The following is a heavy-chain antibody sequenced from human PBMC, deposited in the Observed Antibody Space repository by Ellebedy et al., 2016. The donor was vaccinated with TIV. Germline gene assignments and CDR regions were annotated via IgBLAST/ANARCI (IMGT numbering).Heavy chain of an antibody. CDR3: ASGGSLEGYFDY. V-gene: IGHV4-59*12. Sequence: SETLSLXXTVSGGSISSYYWSWIRQPPGKGLEWIGYIYYSGSTNYNPSLKSRVSISVDTSKNQFSLKLSSVTAADTAVYYCASGGSLEGYFDYWGQGTLVTVSS. CDR1: GGSISSYY. CDR2: IYYSGST. D-gene: IGHD2-15*01. J-gene: IGHJ4*02.